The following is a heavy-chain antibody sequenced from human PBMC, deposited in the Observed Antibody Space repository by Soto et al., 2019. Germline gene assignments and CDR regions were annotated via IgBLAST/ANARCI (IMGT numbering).Heavy chain of an antibody. D-gene: IGHD1-1*01. J-gene: IGHJ4*02. Sequence: QVQLVESGGGVVQPGRSLSLSCVDSEFTFSSNGMHWVRQAPGKGLEWVAVISADGSKKLYADSVKGRFTIARDNSKNTLYLQMNSLKSEDTAIYYCVIPVRTGYWGQGTLVTVSS. CDR1: EFTFSSNG. V-gene: IGHV3-30*03. CDR2: ISADGSKK. CDR3: VIPVRTGY.